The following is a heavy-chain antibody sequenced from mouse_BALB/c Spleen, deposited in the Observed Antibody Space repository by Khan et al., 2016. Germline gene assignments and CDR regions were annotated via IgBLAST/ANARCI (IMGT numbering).Heavy chain of an antibody. CDR3: TRAGNYGSLAY. CDR1: GFDFRRYW. Sequence: EVKLLESGGGLVQPGGSLKLSCAASGFDFRRYWMSWVRQAPGKGLEWIGEINPDSSTINYTPFLKDKFSITRDNAKNTLYLQISNVRSEDTALYYCTRAGNYGSLAYWGQGTLVSVS. CDR2: INPDSSTI. J-gene: IGHJ3*01. V-gene: IGHV4-1*02. D-gene: IGHD2-4*01.